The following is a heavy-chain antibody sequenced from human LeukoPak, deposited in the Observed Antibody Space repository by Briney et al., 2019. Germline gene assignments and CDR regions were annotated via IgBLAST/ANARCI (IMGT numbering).Heavy chain of an antibody. J-gene: IGHJ6*03. V-gene: IGHV3-21*01. Sequence: GGSLRLSCAASGFTFGSYTMNWVCQAPGKGLEWVSSISSRSSYIQYADSVKGRFTISRDNAKNSLYLQMNSLRAEDTAVYYCAGDSGTGTAGYMDVWGKGTTVTVSS. CDR1: GFTFGSYT. CDR2: ISSRSSYI. CDR3: AGDSGTGTAGYMDV. D-gene: IGHD1-7*01.